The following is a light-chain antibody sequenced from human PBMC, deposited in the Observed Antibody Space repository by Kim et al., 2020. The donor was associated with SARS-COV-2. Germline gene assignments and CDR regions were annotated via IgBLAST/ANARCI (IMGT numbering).Light chain of an antibody. CDR2: YVS. CDR1: ENIDRW. Sequence: DIQMTQSPSTLSASVGDRVTITCRASENIDRWLAWYQQKPGKAPKLLIYYVSSLESGVPSRFSGSGSGTEFTLTISSLQPDDFATYFCQQYLSSAPSVSFGAGTQVDIK. V-gene: IGKV1-5*01. J-gene: IGKJ3*01. CDR3: QQYLSSAPSVS.